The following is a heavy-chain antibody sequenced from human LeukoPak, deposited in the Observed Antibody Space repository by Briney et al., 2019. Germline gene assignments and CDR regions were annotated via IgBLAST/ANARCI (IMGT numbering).Heavy chain of an antibody. CDR3: ANMDSYGSDY. D-gene: IGHD5-18*01. J-gene: IGHJ4*02. CDR1: GFSLTTYGVG. Sequence: SGPTLVNPTQTLTLTCTFSGFSLTTYGVGVGWIRQPPRKALEWLALIYWDDDKRYSPSLKSRLTLTKDTSKNQVVITMTNMDPVDTATYYCANMDSYGSDYWGQGTLVTVSS. V-gene: IGHV2-5*02. CDR2: IYWDDDK.